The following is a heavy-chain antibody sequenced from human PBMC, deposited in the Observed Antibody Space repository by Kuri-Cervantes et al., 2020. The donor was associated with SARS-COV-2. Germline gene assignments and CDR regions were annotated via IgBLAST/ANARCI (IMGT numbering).Heavy chain of an antibody. V-gene: IGHV3-64D*08. CDR3: VKAVYYYDGSGYPRWDAFDV. CDR2: IYSNEDTT. CDR1: GFSFDSYA. D-gene: IGHD3-22*01. Sequence: GESLKISCAASGFSFDSYAMHWVRQAPGKRLEYLSGIYSNEDTTFYADSVKGRFTISRDNHKNTLYLQMSSLRADDTAIYYCVKAVYYYDGSGYPRWDAFDVWGQGTTVTVSS. J-gene: IGHJ3*01.